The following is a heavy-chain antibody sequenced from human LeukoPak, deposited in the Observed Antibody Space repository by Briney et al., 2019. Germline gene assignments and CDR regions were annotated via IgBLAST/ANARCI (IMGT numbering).Heavy chain of an antibody. J-gene: IGHJ2*01. D-gene: IGHD3-10*01. Sequence: SETLSPTCTVSGGSISSYHRGWIRQPPGKGLEWVGYIYYSGSTNYNPSLKSRVTISVDTSKNQFSLNLSSVTAADTAVYYCARPRFRSYWYFDLWGRGTLVTVSS. V-gene: IGHV4-59*08. CDR2: IYYSGST. CDR3: ARPRFRSYWYFDL. CDR1: GGSISSYH.